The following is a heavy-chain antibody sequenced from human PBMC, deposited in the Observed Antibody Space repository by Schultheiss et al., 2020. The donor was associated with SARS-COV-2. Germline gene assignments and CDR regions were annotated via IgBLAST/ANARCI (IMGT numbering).Heavy chain of an antibody. Sequence: GGSLRLSCAASGFTFSNYAMHWGRQAPGKGLEWVALISHDGRNKYYAASVKGRFTISRENAKNSLYLQMNSLRAGDTAVYYCARDRIAAAGTIDYWGQGTLVTVSS. CDR1: GFTFSNYA. D-gene: IGHD6-13*01. CDR3: ARDRIAAAGTIDY. CDR2: ISHDGRNK. V-gene: IGHV3-30*14. J-gene: IGHJ4*02.